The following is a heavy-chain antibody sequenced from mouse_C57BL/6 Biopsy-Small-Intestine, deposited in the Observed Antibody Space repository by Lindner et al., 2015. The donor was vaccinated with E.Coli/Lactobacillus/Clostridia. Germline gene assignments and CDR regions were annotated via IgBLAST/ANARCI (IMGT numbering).Heavy chain of an antibody. J-gene: IGHJ4*01. Sequence: SVKVSCKASGYTFISYKVHWVRQAPGQRLDWMGWINAGTGDTLYSHRFQGRVTITRDTSASTAYMELSSLSSEDTAIYFCARPSGTYYGPFDYWGQGTLVTVSS. CDR2: INAGTGDT. D-gene: IGHD1-2*01. CDR3: ARPSGTYYGPFDY. V-gene: IGHV1-84*02. CDR1: GYTFISYK.